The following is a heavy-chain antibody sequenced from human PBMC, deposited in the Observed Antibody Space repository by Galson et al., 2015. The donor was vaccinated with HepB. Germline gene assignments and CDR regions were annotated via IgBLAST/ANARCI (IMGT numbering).Heavy chain of an antibody. CDR3: ASPMTTVTFFVV. CDR2: INHSGST. V-gene: IGHV4-34*01. J-gene: IGHJ4*02. CDR1: GGSFSGYY. D-gene: IGHD4-17*01. Sequence: SETLSLTCAVYGGSFSGYYWSWIRQPPGKGLEWIGEINHSGSTNYNPSLKSRVTISVDTSKNQFSLKLSSVTAADTAVYYCASPMTTVTFFVVWGQGTLVTVSS.